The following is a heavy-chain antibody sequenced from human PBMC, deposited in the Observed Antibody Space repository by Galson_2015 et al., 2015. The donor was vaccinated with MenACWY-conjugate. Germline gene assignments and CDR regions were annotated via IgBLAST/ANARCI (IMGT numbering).Heavy chain of an antibody. J-gene: IGHJ3*02. Sequence: SVKVSCKASGYTFTGYYMHWVRQAPGQGLEWMGWINPNSGGTNYAQKFQGWVTMTRDTSVSTAYMELSRLRSDDTAVYYCARAVTREPHDAFDIWGQGTMVTVSS. CDR2: INPNSGGT. CDR1: GYTFTGYY. CDR3: ARAVTREPHDAFDI. D-gene: IGHD4-17*01. V-gene: IGHV1-2*04.